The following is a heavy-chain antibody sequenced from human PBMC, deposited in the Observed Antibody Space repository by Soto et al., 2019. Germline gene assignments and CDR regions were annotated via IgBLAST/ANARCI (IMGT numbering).Heavy chain of an antibody. D-gene: IGHD3-16*01. CDR2: ISPHNGNT. CDR1: AYTFTTFG. V-gene: IGHV1-18*01. Sequence: GASVKVSCKAFAYTFTTFGITWVRQAPGQGLEWMGWISPHNGNTNYAQKVQGRVTMTTDTSTSTAYMELRSLRSDDTAVYYCARGPYAGSFDYWGQGALVTVSS. CDR3: ARGPYAGSFDY. J-gene: IGHJ4*02.